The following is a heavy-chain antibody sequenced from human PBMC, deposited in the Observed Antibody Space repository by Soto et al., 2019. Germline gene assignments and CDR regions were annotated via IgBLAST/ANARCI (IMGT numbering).Heavy chain of an antibody. CDR2: ISTNGGST. J-gene: IGHJ4*02. Sequence: SLRLSCSASGFTFSSYAMHWVRQAPGKGLEYVSSISTNGGSTHYADSVKGRFTISRDNSKNTQYLQMSSLRADDTAVYYCVKGEYHYDSSGYYPFDYWGQGTLVTVSS. CDR1: GFTFSSYA. V-gene: IGHV3-64D*06. CDR3: VKGEYHYDSSGYYPFDY. D-gene: IGHD3-22*01.